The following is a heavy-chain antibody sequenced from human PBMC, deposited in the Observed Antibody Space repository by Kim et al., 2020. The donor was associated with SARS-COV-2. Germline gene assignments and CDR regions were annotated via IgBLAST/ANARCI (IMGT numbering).Heavy chain of an antibody. Sequence: SETLSLTCIVSGGSISSYYWSWIRQLPGKGLEWIGHIYYSGSTNYNPSLKSRVTIPVDTSKNQFSLKLSSVTAADTAVYYCARSGRSGWYHSLDYWGQGTLVTVSS. V-gene: IGHV4-59*01. CDR3: ARSGRSGWYHSLDY. CDR1: GGSISSYY. J-gene: IGHJ4*02. D-gene: IGHD6-19*01. CDR2: IYYSGST.